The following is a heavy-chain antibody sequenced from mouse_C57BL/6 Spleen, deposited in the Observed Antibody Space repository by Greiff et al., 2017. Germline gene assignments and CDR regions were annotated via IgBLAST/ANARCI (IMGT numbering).Heavy chain of an antibody. J-gene: IGHJ1*03. V-gene: IGHV1-55*01. CDR2: IYPGSGST. D-gene: IGHD1-1*01. CDR1: GYTFTSYW. CDR3: ARCPLITTVVAKYFDV. Sequence: QVQLKQPGAELVKPGASVKMSCKASGYTFTSYWITWVKQRPGQGLEWIGDIYPGSGSTNYNEKFKSKATLTVDKSSSTAYMQLSSLTSEDSAVYYCARCPLITTVVAKYFDVWGTGTTVTVSS.